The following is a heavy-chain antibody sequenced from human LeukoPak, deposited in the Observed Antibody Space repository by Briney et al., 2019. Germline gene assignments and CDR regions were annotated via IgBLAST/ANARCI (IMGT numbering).Heavy chain of an antibody. D-gene: IGHD6-19*01. V-gene: IGHV3-7*03. CDR2: INEDGSVI. CDR1: GFTFSTYL. CDR3: ARKGLGDY. J-gene: IGHJ4*02. Sequence: GGSLRLSCAASGFTFSTYLMSWVRQAPGKGLEWVANINEDGSVIYYVDSVKGRFTISRDNAKNSLYLQMNSLRAEDTAVYYCARKGLGDYWGQGTLVTVSS.